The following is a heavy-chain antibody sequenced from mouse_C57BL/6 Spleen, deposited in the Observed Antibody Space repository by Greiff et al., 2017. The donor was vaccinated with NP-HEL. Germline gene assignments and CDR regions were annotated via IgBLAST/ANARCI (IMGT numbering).Heavy chain of an antibody. CDR3: ARRTSNTTLVAKDAMDY. CDR1: GYTFTSYW. D-gene: IGHD1-1*01. CDR2: IDPSDSYT. V-gene: IGHV1-50*01. Sequence: QVQLQQPGAELVKPGASVKLSCKASGYTFTSYWMQWVKQRPGQGLEWIGEIDPSDSYTNYNQKFKGKATLTVDTSSSTAYMQLSSLTSEDSAVYYCARRTSNTTLVAKDAMDYWGQGTSLTVSS. J-gene: IGHJ4*01.